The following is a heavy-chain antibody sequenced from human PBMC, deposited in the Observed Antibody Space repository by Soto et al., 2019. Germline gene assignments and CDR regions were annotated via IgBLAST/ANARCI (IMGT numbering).Heavy chain of an antibody. J-gene: IGHJ4*02. V-gene: IGHV3-23*01. D-gene: IGHD6-19*01. CDR1: GFTFSSYA. CDR3: AKGGRRIVAGTPHPIHDY. CDR2: ISGSGGST. Sequence: GGSLRLSCAASGFTFSSYAMSWVRQAPGKGLEWVSAISGSGGSTYYADSVKGRFTISRDNSKNTLYLQMNSLRAEDTAVYYCAKGGRRIVAGTPHPIHDYWGQGTLVTVSS.